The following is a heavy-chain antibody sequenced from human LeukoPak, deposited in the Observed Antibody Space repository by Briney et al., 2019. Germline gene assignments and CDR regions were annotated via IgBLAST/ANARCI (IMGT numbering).Heavy chain of an antibody. CDR1: GGSISSYY. CDR2: INHSGST. Sequence: SETLSLTCTVSGGSISSYYWSWIRQPPGKGLEWIGEINHSGSTNYNPSLKSRVTISVDTSKNQFSLKLSSVTAADTAVYYCARAMPDCSSTSCYSVWGQGTLVTVSS. J-gene: IGHJ4*02. V-gene: IGHV4-34*01. D-gene: IGHD2-2*01. CDR3: ARAMPDCSSTSCYSV.